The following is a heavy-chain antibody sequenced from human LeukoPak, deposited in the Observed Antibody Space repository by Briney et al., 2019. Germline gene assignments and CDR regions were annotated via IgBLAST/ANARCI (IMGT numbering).Heavy chain of an antibody. V-gene: IGHV3-30*18. D-gene: IGHD5-24*01. CDR1: GFTFSSYG. J-gene: IGHJ4*02. Sequence: HPGGSLRLSCAASGFTFSSYGMHWVRQAPGKGLEWVAVTSYDGSNKYYADSVKGRFTISRDNSKNTLYLQMNSLRAEDTAVYYCAKDRVYLEMATIPHYFDYWGQGTLVTVSS. CDR2: TSYDGSNK. CDR3: AKDRVYLEMATIPHYFDY.